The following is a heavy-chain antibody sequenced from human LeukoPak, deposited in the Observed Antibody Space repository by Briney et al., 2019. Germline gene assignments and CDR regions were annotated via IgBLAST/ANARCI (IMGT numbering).Heavy chain of an antibody. CDR2: NIPIFGTA. Sequence: ASVKVSCKASGGTFSSYAISWVRQAPGQGLEWMGGNIPIFGTANYAQKFQGRVTITADESTSTAYMELSSLRSEDTAVYYCARVVPMITFGGVIVRIPWFDPWGQGTLVTVSS. J-gene: IGHJ5*02. D-gene: IGHD3-16*02. CDR3: ARVVPMITFGGVIVRIPWFDP. CDR1: GGTFSSYA. V-gene: IGHV1-69*13.